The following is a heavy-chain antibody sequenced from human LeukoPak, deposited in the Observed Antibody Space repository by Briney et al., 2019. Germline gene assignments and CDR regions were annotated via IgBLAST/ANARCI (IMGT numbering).Heavy chain of an antibody. CDR2: ISSSSNYI. D-gene: IGHD2-2*01. CDR1: GFTFSDYY. J-gene: IGHJ3*02. V-gene: IGHV3-11*06. CDR3: ARYCSSTTCSPNESFDI. Sequence: GGSLRLSCAASGFTFSDYYMSWIRQAPGKGLEWVSFISSSSNYIQYADSVKGRFTISRDNAKISLYLQMNSLRAEDTAVYHCARYCSSTTCSPNESFDIWGQGTMVTVSS.